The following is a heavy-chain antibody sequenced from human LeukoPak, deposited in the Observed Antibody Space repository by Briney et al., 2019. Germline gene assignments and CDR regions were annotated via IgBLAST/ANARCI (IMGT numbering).Heavy chain of an antibody. V-gene: IGHV3-30*18. D-gene: IGHD3-10*01. CDR1: GFTFSSYG. Sequence: PGGSLRLSCAASGFTFSSYGMHWVRQAPGKGLEWGAVISYDGSNKYYADSVKGRFTISRDNSKNTLYLQMNSLRAEDTAVYYCAKEYGEFPGYWGQGTLVTVSS. CDR3: AKEYGEFPGY. CDR2: ISYDGSNK. J-gene: IGHJ4*02.